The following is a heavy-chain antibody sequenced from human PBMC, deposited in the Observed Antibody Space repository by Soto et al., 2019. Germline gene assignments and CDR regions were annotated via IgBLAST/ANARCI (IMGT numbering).Heavy chain of an antibody. V-gene: IGHV3-33*06. CDR2: LWFDGSNE. Sequence: GGSLRLSCAASGVPFSLYDMHWVRQAPGKGLEWVAVLWFDGSNEYYADSVQGRFTISRDNSKNTLYLQMDSLRAEDTAVYYCAKVLYASESFDSEEAPYGMDVWGQGTTVTVSS. D-gene: IGHD3-10*01. CDR3: AKVLYASESFDSEEAPYGMDV. J-gene: IGHJ6*02. CDR1: GVPFSLYD.